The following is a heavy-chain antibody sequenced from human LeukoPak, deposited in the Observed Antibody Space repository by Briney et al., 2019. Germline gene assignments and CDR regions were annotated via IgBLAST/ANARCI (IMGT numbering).Heavy chain of an antibody. CDR3: VQYYYDSSGYYWDY. D-gene: IGHD3-22*01. CDR1: GYTFTSYG. V-gene: IGHV1-18*01. J-gene: IGHJ4*02. Sequence: ASVKVSCKASGYTFTSYGISWVRQAPGQGLEWMGWISAYNGNTNYAQKLQGRVTMTTDTSTSTAYMELRSLRSGDTAVYYCVQYYYDSSGYYWDYWGQGTLVTVSS. CDR2: ISAYNGNT.